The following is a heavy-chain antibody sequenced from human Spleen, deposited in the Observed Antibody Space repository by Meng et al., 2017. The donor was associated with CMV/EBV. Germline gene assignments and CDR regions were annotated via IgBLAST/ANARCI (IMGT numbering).Heavy chain of an antibody. D-gene: IGHD3-3*01. V-gene: IGHV3-23*03. CDR3: ARSYYDFWSGYPIDY. CDR2: IYSGGSST. CDR1: GFTFSSYA. Sequence: GGSLRLSCAASGFTFSSYAMSWVRQAPGRGLEWVSVIYSGGSSTYYADSVKGRFTISRDSSKNTLYLQMNSLRAEDTAVYYCARSYYDFWSGYPIDYWGQGTLVTVSS. J-gene: IGHJ4*02.